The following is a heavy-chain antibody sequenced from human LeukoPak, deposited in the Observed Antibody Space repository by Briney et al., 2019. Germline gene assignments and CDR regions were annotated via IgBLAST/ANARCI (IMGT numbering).Heavy chain of an antibody. D-gene: IGHD6-25*01. CDR3: AKERLLYYYYYYGMDV. CDR1: GFTFSSYG. V-gene: IGHV3-30*18. CDR2: ISYDGSNK. Sequence: PGGSLRLSCAASGFTFSSYGMHWVRQAPGKGLEWVAVISYDGSNKYYADSVKGRFTISRDNSKNTLYLQMNSLRAEDTAVYYCAKERLLYYYYYYGMDVWGQGTTVTVSS. J-gene: IGHJ6*02.